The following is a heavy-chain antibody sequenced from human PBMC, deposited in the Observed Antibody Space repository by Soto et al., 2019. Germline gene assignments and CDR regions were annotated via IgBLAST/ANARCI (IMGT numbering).Heavy chain of an antibody. D-gene: IGHD3-10*01. CDR2: ISSSSSYI. Sequence: ESGGGLVKPGGSLRLSCAASGFTFSSYSMNWVRQAPGTGLEWVSSISSSSSYIYYADSVKGRFTISRDNAKNSLYLQMNSLRAEDTAVYYCARDRVDYYGSGSYDYWGQGTLVTVSS. J-gene: IGHJ4*02. CDR3: ARDRVDYYGSGSYDY. V-gene: IGHV3-21*01. CDR1: GFTFSSYS.